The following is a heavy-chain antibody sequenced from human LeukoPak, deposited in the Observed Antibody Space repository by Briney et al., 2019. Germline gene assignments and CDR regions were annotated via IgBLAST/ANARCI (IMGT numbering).Heavy chain of an antibody. D-gene: IGHD3-10*01. Sequence: PGGSLRLSCAASGFTFSSYSMNWVRQAPGKGLEWIGSIYYTGSTYYNPSLKSRVTISVDTSKNQFSLKLRSVTAADTAVYYCARLVDYGSGSHWGQGTLVTVSS. V-gene: IGHV4-39*01. J-gene: IGHJ4*02. CDR1: GFTFSSYSMN. CDR3: ARLVDYGSGSH. CDR2: IYYTGST.